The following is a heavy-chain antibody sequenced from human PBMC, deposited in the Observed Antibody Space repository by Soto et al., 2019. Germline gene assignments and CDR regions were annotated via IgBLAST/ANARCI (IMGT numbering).Heavy chain of an antibody. D-gene: IGHD3-3*01. J-gene: IGHJ4*02. CDR3: ARDPREGYYDFWSGYYTEYYFDY. V-gene: IGHV4-4*02. Sequence: SETLSLTCAVSGGSISSSNWWSWVRQPPVKGLEWIGEIYHSGSTNYNPSLKSRVTISVDKSKNQFSLKLSSVTAADTAVYYCARDPREGYYDFWSGYYTEYYFDYWGQGTLVTVSS. CDR2: IYHSGST. CDR1: GGSISSSNW.